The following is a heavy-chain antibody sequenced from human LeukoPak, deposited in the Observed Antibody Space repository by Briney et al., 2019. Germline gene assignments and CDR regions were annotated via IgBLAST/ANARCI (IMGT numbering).Heavy chain of an antibody. CDR2: ISYDGSNK. CDR3: ARDIKYCSGGSCYSTYYYYGMDV. V-gene: IGHV3-30*04. D-gene: IGHD2-15*01. Sequence: PGRSLRLSCAASGFTFSSYAMHWVRQAPGKGLEGVAVISYDGSNKYYADSVKGRFTISRENSKNTLYLQINSLRAEDTAVYYCARDIKYCSGGSCYSTYYYYGMDVWGQGTTVTVSS. CDR1: GFTFSSYA. J-gene: IGHJ6*02.